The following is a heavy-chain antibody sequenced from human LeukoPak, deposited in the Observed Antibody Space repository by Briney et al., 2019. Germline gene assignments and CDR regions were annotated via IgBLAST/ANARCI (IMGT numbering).Heavy chain of an antibody. Sequence: ASVKVSCKASGYNFTSYDINWVRQATGQGLEWMGWLQPHSGDTGFAQKFRGRVTMTRDISISTVYMEVSNLRSDDTALYYCVRVPRDRSTLESWGQGTLVTVSS. CDR3: VRVPRDRSTLES. D-gene: IGHD2-2*01. CDR1: GYNFTSYD. V-gene: IGHV1-8*01. CDR2: LQPHSGDT. J-gene: IGHJ4*02.